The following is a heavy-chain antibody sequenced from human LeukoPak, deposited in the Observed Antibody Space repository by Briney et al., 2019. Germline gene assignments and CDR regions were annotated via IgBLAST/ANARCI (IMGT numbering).Heavy chain of an antibody. CDR1: GFTFTTYS. Sequence: GGSLRLSCAASGFTFTTYSMNWVRQAPGKGLEWISSISSSSSYIHYADSVKGRFTISRDNANSSVELQMNSLRAEDTAVYYCAKRAGRGNSYQFMDVWGRGTTVTVSS. J-gene: IGHJ6*03. CDR3: AKRAGRGNSYQFMDV. V-gene: IGHV3-21*06. D-gene: IGHD4-23*01. CDR2: ISSSSSYI.